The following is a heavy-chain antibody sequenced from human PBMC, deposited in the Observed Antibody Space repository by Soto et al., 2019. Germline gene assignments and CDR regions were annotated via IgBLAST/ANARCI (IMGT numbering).Heavy chain of an antibody. J-gene: IGHJ4*02. CDR2: ISGSGGST. D-gene: IGHD1-26*01. Sequence: EVQLLEAGGGLVQPGGSLRLSCAASGFTFSSYAMSWVRQAPGKGLEWVSAISGSGGSTYYADSVKGRFTISRDNSKNTRYLQMNSLRAEDTGVYYCAKDRGSVVGATTFDYWGQGTLVTVSS. CDR3: AKDRGSVVGATTFDY. CDR1: GFTFSSYA. V-gene: IGHV3-23*01.